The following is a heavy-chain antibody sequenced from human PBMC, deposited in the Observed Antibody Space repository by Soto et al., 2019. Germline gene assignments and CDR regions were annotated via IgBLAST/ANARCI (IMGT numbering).Heavy chain of an antibody. V-gene: IGHV1-69*01. D-gene: IGHD3-22*01. J-gene: IGHJ6*02. CDR1: GGTFSSYA. CDR2: IIPIFGTA. CDR3: ARCTPVTMIVVVITTYYYDGMDV. Sequence: QVQLVQSGAEVKKPGSSVKVSCKASGGTFSSYAISWVRQAPGQGLEWMGGIIPIFGTANYAQKFQGRGTITADESTSTAYMELSSLRSEDTAVYYCARCTPVTMIVVVITTYYYDGMDVWGQGTTVTVSS.